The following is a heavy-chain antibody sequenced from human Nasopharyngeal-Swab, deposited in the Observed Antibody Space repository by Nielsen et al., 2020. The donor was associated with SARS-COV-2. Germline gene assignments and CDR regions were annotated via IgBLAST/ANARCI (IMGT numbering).Heavy chain of an antibody. CDR3: ARDMASYTAMVTGY. CDR2: IWYGGSNK. D-gene: IGHD5-18*01. J-gene: IGHJ4*02. Sequence: GGSLRLSCAASGFTFSSYGMHWVRQAPGKGLEWVAVIWYGGSNKYYADSVKGRFTISRDNSKNTLYLQMNSLRAEDTAVYYCARDMASYTAMVTGYWGQGTLVTVSS. V-gene: IGHV3-33*01. CDR1: GFTFSSYG.